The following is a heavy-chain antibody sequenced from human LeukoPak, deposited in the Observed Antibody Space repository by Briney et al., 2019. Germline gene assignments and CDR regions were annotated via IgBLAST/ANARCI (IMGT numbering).Heavy chain of an antibody. J-gene: IGHJ5*02. CDR1: GFTFSSSW. V-gene: IGHV3-74*01. D-gene: IGHD1-1*01. CDR2: ITSDGSNT. CDR3: TRGTPSRGLDP. Sequence: GESLRLSCPASGFTFSSSWMYWVRQAPGRGLVWVSRITSDGSNTAYADSVKGRFSISRDNAKNTLHLQMNSLRAEDTAVYYCTRGTPSRGLDPWGQGTLVTVSS.